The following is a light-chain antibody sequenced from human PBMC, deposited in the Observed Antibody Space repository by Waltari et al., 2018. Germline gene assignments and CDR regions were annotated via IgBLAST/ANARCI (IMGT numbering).Light chain of an antibody. CDR1: YSNLGTQG. J-gene: IGLJ3*02. CDR3: EAWDDSLDGWV. CDR2: YDD. V-gene: IGLV1-36*01. Sequence: QSVLTQPPPASEAPTQRVTIPCSGLYSNLGTQGVNWYQLLPGKTPRPVIYYDDLVASGVSWRFSGSRSGTSGSLAIRGLQPEDEAEYFCEAWDDSLDGWVFGGGTKLTVL.